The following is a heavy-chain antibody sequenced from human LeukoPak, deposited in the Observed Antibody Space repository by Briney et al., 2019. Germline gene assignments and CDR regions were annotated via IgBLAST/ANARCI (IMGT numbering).Heavy chain of an antibody. CDR2: ISYDGSNK. Sequence: GGSLTLSCAVSGFTFSSYGMHWVRQDPGKGLEWVAVISYDGSNKYYADSVKGRFTIARDNSKNTLYLQMNSLRAEDTAVYYCAKENSYYGSGSQLNYFDYWGQGTLVTVSS. CDR3: AKENSYYGSGSQLNYFDY. V-gene: IGHV3-30*18. J-gene: IGHJ4*02. D-gene: IGHD3-10*01. CDR1: GFTFSSYG.